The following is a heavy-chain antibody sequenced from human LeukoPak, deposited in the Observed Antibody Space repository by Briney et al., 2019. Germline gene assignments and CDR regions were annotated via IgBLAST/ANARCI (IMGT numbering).Heavy chain of an antibody. CDR2: ISGSGVNP. V-gene: IGHV3-23*01. Sequence: PGGSLRHSCAASGFTFSSYAMSWVRQAPGKGLEWVSSISGSGVNPSYADSVKGRFTISRDNSNNTLYLQMNSLRAEDTAVYYCAKDSSFFDYWGQGTLVTVSS. J-gene: IGHJ4*02. D-gene: IGHD2-15*01. CDR1: GFTFSSYA. CDR3: AKDSSFFDY.